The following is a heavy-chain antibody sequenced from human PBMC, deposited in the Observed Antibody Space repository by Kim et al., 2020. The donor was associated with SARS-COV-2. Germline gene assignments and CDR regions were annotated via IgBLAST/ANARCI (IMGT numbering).Heavy chain of an antibody. J-gene: IGHJ5*02. D-gene: IGHD2-2*01. CDR3: AKGGSYCSTGSCYGPNWFDP. V-gene: IGHV3-23*01. CDR1: GFSFSSYA. Sequence: GGSLRLSCAASGFSFSSYAMNWVRQAPGKGLEWVSNISGPGDSTYYTDSVRGRFTISRDNSKDTVFMEINSLRAEDTAIYYCAKGGSYCSTGSCYGPNWFDPWGQGILVTVSS. CDR2: ISGPGDST.